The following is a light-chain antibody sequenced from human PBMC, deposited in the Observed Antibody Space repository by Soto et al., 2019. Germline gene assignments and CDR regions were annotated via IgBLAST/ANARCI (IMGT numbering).Light chain of an antibody. Sequence: IQMTQSPSSLSASVGDRVTITCRASQAIRNDLGWYQQKPGKAPNLLIFGASNLQAGVPSRFSGSGSGTDFILTISSLQPEDFATYYCQQSDSTPTFGQGTKVDIK. V-gene: IGKV1-39*01. CDR1: QAIRND. CDR3: QQSDSTPT. J-gene: IGKJ1*01. CDR2: GAS.